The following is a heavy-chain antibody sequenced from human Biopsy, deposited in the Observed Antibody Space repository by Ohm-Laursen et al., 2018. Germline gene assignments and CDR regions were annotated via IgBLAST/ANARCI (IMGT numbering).Heavy chain of an antibody. D-gene: IGHD2-15*01. CDR3: ARAGRYCSGGGCYSWFDS. V-gene: IGHV3-72*01. Sequence: SLRLSCAASGFSFSDNYMDWVRQAPGKELEWVGRIRDKANSYTTDYAASVKGRFTISRDDSKNSLYLQMNSLKTEDTALYYCARAGRYCSGGGCYSWFDSWGRGTLVTVSS. CDR2: IRDKANSYTT. CDR1: GFSFSDNY. J-gene: IGHJ5*01.